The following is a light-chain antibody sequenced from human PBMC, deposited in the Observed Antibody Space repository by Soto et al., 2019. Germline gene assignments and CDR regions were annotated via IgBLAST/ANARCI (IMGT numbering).Light chain of an antibody. CDR3: QQYGSSPPYS. Sequence: EIVLTQSPGTLSLSPGERVTLSCRASQSVRSNYLAWYQQQPGQAPRLLIYDASSRATGIPDRFSGSGSGTDFTLTISRLEPEDFAVYFCQQYGSSPPYSFGQGTKVDIK. CDR2: DAS. V-gene: IGKV3-20*01. CDR1: QSVRSNY. J-gene: IGKJ2*03.